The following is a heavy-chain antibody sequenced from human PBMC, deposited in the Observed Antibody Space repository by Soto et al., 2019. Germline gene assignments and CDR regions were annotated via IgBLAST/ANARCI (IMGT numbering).Heavy chain of an antibody. CDR1: GFTFSSYG. CDR2: MSYDGSNK. V-gene: IGHV3-30*18. Sequence: QVHLVESGGGVVQPGRSLRLTCAASGFTFSSYGMHWVRQAPGKGLEWVAVMSYDGSNKYYADSVKGRFTISRDNSKNTLYLQMNSLRAEDTAVYYCAKNGRGYSYGYDAFDIWGQGTMVTVSS. CDR3: AKNGRGYSYGYDAFDI. D-gene: IGHD5-18*01. J-gene: IGHJ3*02.